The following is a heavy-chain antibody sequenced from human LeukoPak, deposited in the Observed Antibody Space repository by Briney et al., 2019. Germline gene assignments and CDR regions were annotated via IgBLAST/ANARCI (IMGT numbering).Heavy chain of an antibody. V-gene: IGHV4-34*01. CDR2: INHSGST. J-gene: IGHJ6*03. CDR3: ARDRKYYDFWSGYENGYYYYYYMDV. D-gene: IGHD3-3*01. Sequence: SETLSLTCAVYGGSFSGYYWSWIRQPPGKGLEWIGEINHSGSTNYNPSLKSRVTISVDTSKNQFSPKLSSVTAADTAVYYCARDRKYYDFWSGYENGYYYYYYMDVWGKGTTVTVSS. CDR1: GGSFSGYY.